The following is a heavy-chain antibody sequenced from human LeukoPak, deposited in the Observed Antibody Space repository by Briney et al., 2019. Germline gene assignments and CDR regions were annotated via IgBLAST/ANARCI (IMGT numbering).Heavy chain of an antibody. Sequence: CXASGFTFNNYAMXXVGHAPGKGXXXVSAISRNGHSTSFPDSVKARITISRDNSKNTLYLQMNSLRAEDTAVYYRATSSPLVRPDFDYWGQGTLVTVSS. CDR2: ISRNGHST. CDR3: ATSSPLVRPDFDY. J-gene: IGHJ4*02. CDR1: GFTFNNYA. V-gene: IGHV3-23*01. D-gene: IGHD3-10*01.